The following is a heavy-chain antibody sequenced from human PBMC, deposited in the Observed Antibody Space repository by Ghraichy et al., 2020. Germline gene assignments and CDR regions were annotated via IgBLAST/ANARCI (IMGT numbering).Heavy chain of an antibody. CDR1: GGTFSSYA. V-gene: IGHV1-69*13. CDR2: IIPIFGTA. J-gene: IGHJ3*02. D-gene: IGHD3-10*01. CDR3: ARTEPLLYGSGAFDI. Sequence: SVKVSCKASGGTFSSYAISWVRQAPGQGLEWMGGIIPIFGTANYAQKFQGRVTITADESTSTAYMELSSLRSEDTAVYYCARTEPLLYGSGAFDIWGQGTMVTVSS.